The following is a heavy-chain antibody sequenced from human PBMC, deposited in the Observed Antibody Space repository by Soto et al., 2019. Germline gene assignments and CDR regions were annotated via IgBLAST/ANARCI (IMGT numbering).Heavy chain of an antibody. Sequence: QVQLVQSAGEVKKPGASVKVSCKASGYSFTSYGISWVRRAPGQGLEWMGWISPYNGHTQFVQRFQGRVSMTTDTSTKTAYMELRNLRSDDTAHYYCARDLTIVPATHPRFEKYGMEVWGQGTTVIVSS. CDR3: ARDLTIVPATHPRFEKYGMEV. V-gene: IGHV1-18*01. J-gene: IGHJ6*02. CDR2: ISPYNGHT. D-gene: IGHD2-2*01. CDR1: GYSFTSYG.